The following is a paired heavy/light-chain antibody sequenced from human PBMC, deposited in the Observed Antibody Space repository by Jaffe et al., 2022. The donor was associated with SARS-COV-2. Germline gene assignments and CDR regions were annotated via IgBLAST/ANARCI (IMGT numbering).Heavy chain of an antibody. CDR1: GFTFSNFA. CDR2: IGGSNSMT. V-gene: IGHV3-23*01. D-gene: IGHD1-26*01. CDR3: AKGWGEVDPYYFDY. J-gene: IGHJ4*02. Sequence: EVQLLESGGGLVQPGGSLRLSCAASGFTFSNFAMSWVRQAPGKGLECVSTIGGSNSMTSYADTVKGRFTISRDNSKNVLYLQINSLRADDTAVYYCAKGWGEVDPYYFDYWGQGTLVTVSS.
Light chain of an antibody. CDR1: QTISTF. CDR3: QQGYSTPPYT. Sequence: DIQMTQSPSSLAASVGDRVTITCRASQTISTFLNWYQQKPGKAPKVLIYSTSTLQGGVPSRFSGSGSGTNFTLTISSLQPEDFATYYCQQGYSTPPYTFGQGTKLEIK. CDR2: STS. V-gene: IGKV1-39*01. J-gene: IGKJ2*01.